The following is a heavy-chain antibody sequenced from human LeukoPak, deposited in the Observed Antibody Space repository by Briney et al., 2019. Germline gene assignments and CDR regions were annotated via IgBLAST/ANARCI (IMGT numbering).Heavy chain of an antibody. Sequence: PSETLSLTCSVSSGSISSSSYYRGWIRQPPGKGLEWIGSIYYSGSTYYNPSRKSRVTISVDTSKNQFSLKLSSVTAADTAVYYCARHYKSWGQGTLVTVSS. V-gene: IGHV4-39*01. CDR1: SGSISSSSYY. CDR2: IYYSGST. CDR3: ARHYKS. J-gene: IGHJ5*02. D-gene: IGHD3-10*01.